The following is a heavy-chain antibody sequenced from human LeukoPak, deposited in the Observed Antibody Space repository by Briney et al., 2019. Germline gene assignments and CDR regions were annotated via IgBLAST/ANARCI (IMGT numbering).Heavy chain of an antibody. CDR2: IYSGGTT. V-gene: IGHV3-66*01. CDR3: ARESPGYITKWFDS. CDR1: GFTVTDNY. J-gene: IGHJ5*01. D-gene: IGHD6-13*01. Sequence: PGGSLRLSCAASGFTVTDNYMSWVRQAPGKGLEWVSVIYSGGTTYYADSVKGRFTISRDNSKNTLYLQMNSLRAEDTAVYYCARESPGYITKWFDSWGQGTPVTVSS.